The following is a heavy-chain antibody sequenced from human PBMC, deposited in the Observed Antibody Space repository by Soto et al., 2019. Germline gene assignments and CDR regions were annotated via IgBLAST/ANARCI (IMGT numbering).Heavy chain of an antibody. CDR1: GFTFSSYG. Sequence: QVQLVESGGGVVQPGRSLRLSCAASGFTFSSYGMHWVRQAPGKGLEWVAVISYDGSNKYYADSVKGRFTISRDNSKNTLYLQMNSLRAEDTAVYYCAKRLNYWGQGTLVTVSS. V-gene: IGHV3-30*18. CDR3: AKRLNY. CDR2: ISYDGSNK. J-gene: IGHJ4*02.